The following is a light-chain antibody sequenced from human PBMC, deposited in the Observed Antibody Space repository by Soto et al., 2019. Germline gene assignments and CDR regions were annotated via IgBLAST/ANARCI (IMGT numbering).Light chain of an antibody. J-gene: IGLJ1*01. CDR2: EVS. V-gene: IGLV2-18*02. Sequence: QSVLTQPPSVSGSPGQSVTISFTGTSSDVGSYNRVSWYQQPPGTAPKLMIYEVSNRPSGVPDRFSGSKSGNTASLTISGLQAEDEADYYCNSYTSSGTYVFGTGTKVTVL. CDR1: SSDVGSYNR. CDR3: NSYTSSGTYV.